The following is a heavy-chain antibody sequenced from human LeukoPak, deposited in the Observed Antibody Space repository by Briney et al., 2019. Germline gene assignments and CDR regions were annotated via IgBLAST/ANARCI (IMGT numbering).Heavy chain of an antibody. CDR3: ARDPRNYGGNPFDY. D-gene: IGHD4-23*01. J-gene: IGHJ4*02. Sequence: PGGSLRLSCAASGFTFSSYWMHWVRQAPGKGLVWVSRINSDGSSTSYADSVKGRFTISRDNAKSTLYLQMNSLRAEDTAVYYCARDPRNYGGNPFDYWGQGTLVTVSS. V-gene: IGHV3-74*01. CDR2: INSDGSST. CDR1: GFTFSSYW.